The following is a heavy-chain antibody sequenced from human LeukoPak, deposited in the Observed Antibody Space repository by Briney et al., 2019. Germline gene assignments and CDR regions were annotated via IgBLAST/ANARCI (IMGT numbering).Heavy chain of an antibody. CDR3: VRVSGSYGY. CDR2: ISSNGGST. CDR1: GSTFSSYA. J-gene: IGHJ4*02. Sequence: PGGSLRLSCAASGSTFSSYAMHWVRQAPGKGREYVSAISSNGGSTFYANSVKGRFTISRDTSKNTLYLQMGSLRADDMAVYYCVRVSGSYGYWGQGTLVTVSS. V-gene: IGHV3-64*01. D-gene: IGHD1-26*01.